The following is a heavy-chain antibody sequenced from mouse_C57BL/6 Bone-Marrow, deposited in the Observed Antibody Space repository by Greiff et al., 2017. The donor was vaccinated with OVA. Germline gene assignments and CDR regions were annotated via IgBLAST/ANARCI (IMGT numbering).Heavy chain of an antibody. V-gene: IGHV1-50*01. D-gene: IGHD2-4*01. CDR1: GYTFTSYW. J-gene: IGHJ3*01. CDR2: IDPSDSYT. Sequence: VQVVESGAELVKPGASVKLSCKASGYTFTSYWMQWVKQRPGQGLEWIGEIDPSDSYTNYNQKFKGKATLTVDTSSSTAYMQLSSLTSEDSAVYYCASYDYDGWFAYWGQGTLVTVSA. CDR3: ASYDYDGWFAY.